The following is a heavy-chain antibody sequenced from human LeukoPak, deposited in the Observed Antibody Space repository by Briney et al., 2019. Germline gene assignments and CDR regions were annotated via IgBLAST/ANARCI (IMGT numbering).Heavy chain of an antibody. D-gene: IGHD3-22*01. CDR1: GGSFSGYY. V-gene: IGHV4-34*01. CDR2: INHSGST. Sequence: SETLSLTCAVYGGSFSGYYWSWIRQPPGKGLEWIGEINHSGSTNYNPSLKSRVTISVDTSKNQFSLKLSSVTAADTAVYYCARGVASVVVITRWFDPWGQGTLVTVSS. J-gene: IGHJ5*02. CDR3: ARGVASVVVITRWFDP.